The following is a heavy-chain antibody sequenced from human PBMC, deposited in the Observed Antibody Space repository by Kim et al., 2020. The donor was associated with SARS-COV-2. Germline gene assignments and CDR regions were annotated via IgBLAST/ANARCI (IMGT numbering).Heavy chain of an antibody. Sequence: GGSLRLSCVPSGYFFYKGTLHWVRQAPGKGLEWVAAISSDDFNSRYYADSVKGRFTISRDTSRNTVSLHIGSLIPEDTAVYYCARGGGTSGRCGYFDYWGQGTLVTVSS. V-gene: IGHV3-30*04. CDR1: GYFFYKGT. CDR2: ISSDDFNSR. CDR3: ARGGGTSGRCGYFDY. D-gene: IGHD2-8*01. J-gene: IGHJ4*02.